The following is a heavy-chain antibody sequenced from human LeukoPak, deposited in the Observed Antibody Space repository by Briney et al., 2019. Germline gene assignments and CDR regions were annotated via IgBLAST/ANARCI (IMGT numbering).Heavy chain of an antibody. CDR3: ARDKIVRAAHDAFDI. Sequence: PSETLSLTCTVSGGSITSSTYYWGWIRQPPGKGLEWIGSIYYTGSTYYNPSLKSRVTISIDTSKNQFSLNLTSVTAADTAVYFCARDKIVRAAHDAFDIWGQGTVVTVSS. V-gene: IGHV4-39*07. D-gene: IGHD3-10*01. CDR2: IYYTGST. J-gene: IGHJ3*02. CDR1: GGSITSSTYY.